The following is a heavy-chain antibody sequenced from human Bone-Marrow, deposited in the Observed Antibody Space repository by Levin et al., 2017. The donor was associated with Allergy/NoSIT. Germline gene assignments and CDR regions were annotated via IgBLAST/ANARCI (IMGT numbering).Heavy chain of an antibody. V-gene: IGHV3-21*01. CDR2: ISGSSDYI. CDR1: GFTFSSYS. J-gene: IGHJ4*02. D-gene: IGHD5-12*01. CDR3: ARDQYRGGYDSGAY. Sequence: GGSLRLSCAASGFTFSSYSMNWVRQAPGKGLEWLSSISGSSDYIFYADSVKGRFAVSRDNAKNTLYLQINSLRDEDTAVYYCARDQYRGGYDSGAYWGQGTLVTVSS.